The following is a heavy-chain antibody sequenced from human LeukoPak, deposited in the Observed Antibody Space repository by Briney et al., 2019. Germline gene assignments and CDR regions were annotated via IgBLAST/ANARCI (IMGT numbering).Heavy chain of an antibody. J-gene: IGHJ4*02. Sequence: ASVKVSCKASGYTFTSYYMHWVRQAPGQGLEWMGIINPSGGSTSYAQKFQGRVTMTRDMSTSTVYMELSSLRSEDTAVYYCARETGYCSSTSCFNFDHWGQGTLVTVSS. D-gene: IGHD2-2*01. CDR3: ARETGYCSSTSCFNFDH. CDR2: INPSGGST. V-gene: IGHV1-46*01. CDR1: GYTFTSYY.